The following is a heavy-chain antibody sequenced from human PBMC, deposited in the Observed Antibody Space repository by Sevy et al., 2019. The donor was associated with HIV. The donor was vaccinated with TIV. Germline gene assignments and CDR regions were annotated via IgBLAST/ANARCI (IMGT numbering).Heavy chain of an antibody. Sequence: ASVKVSCKASGYTFTGYYMHWVRQAPGQGLEWMGRINPNSGGTNYAQKFQGRVTMTRDTSISTAYMELSRLRSDDTAMYYCARAPPTVTTTDYWGQGTLVTVSS. J-gene: IGHJ4*02. CDR1: GYTFTGYY. D-gene: IGHD4-17*01. CDR2: INPNSGGT. V-gene: IGHV1-2*06. CDR3: ARAPPTVTTTDY.